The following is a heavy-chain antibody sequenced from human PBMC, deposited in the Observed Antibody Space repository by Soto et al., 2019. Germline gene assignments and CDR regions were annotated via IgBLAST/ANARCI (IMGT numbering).Heavy chain of an antibody. CDR1: GDSFNDYY. CDR3: ARESGGATATFDYYCFYVVV. Sequence: QVQLVQSGAEVRKPGASVTVSCRSSGDSFNDYYIHWVRQAPGQGFEWMGWINPNGGVTKYAQKFQGWVSMTRDTSIRTVYMQLGRLRSDDTAVYYCARESGGATATFDYYCFYVVVWGIGTTVTVSS. D-gene: IGHD5-12*01. V-gene: IGHV1-2*04. J-gene: IGHJ6*03. CDR2: INPNGGVT.